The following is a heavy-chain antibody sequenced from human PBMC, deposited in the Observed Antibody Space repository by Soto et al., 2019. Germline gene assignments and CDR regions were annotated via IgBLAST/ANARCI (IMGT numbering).Heavy chain of an antibody. CDR2: ISTSGGST. CDR1: GFTFSSYA. Sequence: GGSLRLSCAASGFTFSSYAMSWVRQAPGKGLEWVSAISTSGGSTCYADSVKGRFTISRDNFKNTLYLQMNSLRAEDTAVYYCAKGRAARGPGLYYFDYWGQGTLVTVSS. V-gene: IGHV3-23*01. J-gene: IGHJ4*02. CDR3: AKGRAARGPGLYYFDY. D-gene: IGHD3-16*01.